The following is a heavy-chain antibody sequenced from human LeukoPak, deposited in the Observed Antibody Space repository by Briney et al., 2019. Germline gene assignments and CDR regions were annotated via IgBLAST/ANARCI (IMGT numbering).Heavy chain of an antibody. D-gene: IGHD5-24*01. CDR3: AREVLVEMATIFSGWFDP. Sequence: PSETLSLTCTVSGGSISSSSYYWGWIRQPLGKGLEWIGSIYYSGSTYYNPSLKSRVTISVDTSKNQFSLKLSSVTAADTAVYYCAREVLVEMATIFSGWFDPWGQGTLVTVSS. CDR2: IYYSGST. J-gene: IGHJ5*02. V-gene: IGHV4-39*02. CDR1: GGSISSSSYY.